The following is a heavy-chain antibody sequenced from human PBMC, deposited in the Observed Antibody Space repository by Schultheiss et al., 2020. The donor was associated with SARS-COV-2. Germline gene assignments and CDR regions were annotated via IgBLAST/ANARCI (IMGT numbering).Heavy chain of an antibody. CDR1: GFTFSSYG. CDR2: IWYDGSNK. Sequence: GSLRLSCAASGFTFSSYGMHWVRQAPGKGLEWVAVIWYDGSNKYYADSVKGRFTISRDNSKNTLYLQMNSLRAEDTAVYYCARGPRRYYGMDVWGQGTTVTVSS. J-gene: IGHJ6*02. CDR3: ARGPRRYYGMDV. V-gene: IGHV3-33*01.